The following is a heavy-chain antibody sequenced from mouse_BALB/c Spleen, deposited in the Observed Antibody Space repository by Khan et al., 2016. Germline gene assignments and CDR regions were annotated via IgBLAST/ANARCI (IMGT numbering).Heavy chain of an antibody. Sequence: VQLKQSGAEFVKPGASVKLSCTASGFNIKDTYIHWVHQSPEQGLEWIGGIDPANGNTKFDPKFQGKATITTDTSSNTAYLQLSRLTSEDTAVYYSVRPFYDGYYGFAYWGQGTLVTVSA. D-gene: IGHD2-3*01. CDR3: VRPFYDGYYGFAY. J-gene: IGHJ3*01. CDR2: IDPANGNT. V-gene: IGHV14-3*02. CDR1: GFNIKDTY.